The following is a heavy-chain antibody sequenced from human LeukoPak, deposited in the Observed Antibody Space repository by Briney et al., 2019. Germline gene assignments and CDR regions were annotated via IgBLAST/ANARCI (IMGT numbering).Heavy chain of an antibody. CDR3: AREEQPDY. J-gene: IGHJ4*02. CDR1: GFTYSIYE. Sequence: GGSLRLSCAASGFTYSIYEMNWVRHAREKGLEWVSYISSSGSTIYYADSVKGRFTISRDNAKNSLYLQMNSLRAEDTAVYYCAREEQPDYWGQGTLVTVSS. CDR2: ISSSGSTI. V-gene: IGHV3-48*03. D-gene: IGHD1/OR15-1a*01.